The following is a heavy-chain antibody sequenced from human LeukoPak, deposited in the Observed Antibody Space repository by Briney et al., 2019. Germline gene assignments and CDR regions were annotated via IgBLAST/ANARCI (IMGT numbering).Heavy chain of an antibody. CDR1: GFTFSSYS. Sequence: GGSLRLSCAASGFTFSSYSINWVRQAPGKGLEWVSSISSSISYIYYADSVKGRFTISGDNAKNSLYLQMNSLRAEDTAVYYCARDAHYDFWSGYYSTWPLGYWGQGTLVTVSS. D-gene: IGHD3-3*01. CDR3: ARDAHYDFWSGYYSTWPLGY. V-gene: IGHV3-21*01. CDR2: ISSSISYI. J-gene: IGHJ4*02.